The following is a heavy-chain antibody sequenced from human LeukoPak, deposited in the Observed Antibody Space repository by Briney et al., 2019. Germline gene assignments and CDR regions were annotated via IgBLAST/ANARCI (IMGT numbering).Heavy chain of an antibody. CDR2: ISSSSSDYK. J-gene: IGHJ6*03. CDR1: GFTFSSYS. Sequence: PGGSLRLSCATSGFTFSSYSMNWVRQAPGKGLEWVSSISSSSSDYKYYADSMKGRFTISRDNAKNSLYLQMNSLRAEDTAVYYCAKKYGDYYYYYYMDVWGKGTTVTVSS. D-gene: IGHD4-17*01. CDR3: AKKYGDYYYYYYMDV. V-gene: IGHV3-21*01.